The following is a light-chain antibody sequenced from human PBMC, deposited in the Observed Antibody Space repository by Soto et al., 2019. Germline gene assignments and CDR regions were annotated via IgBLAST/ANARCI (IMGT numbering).Light chain of an antibody. V-gene: IGKV1-6*01. Sequence: AIQMTQSPSSLSASVGDRVTITCRASQDIRNDLGGYQQKSGKAPNLLIYAASSLQSGGPSRFSGSGYGTDFTLTIKSLQPEDFATYYCLPDYSYPSTFGQGTKVDNK. CDR3: LPDYSYPST. J-gene: IGKJ1*01. CDR2: AAS. CDR1: QDIRND.